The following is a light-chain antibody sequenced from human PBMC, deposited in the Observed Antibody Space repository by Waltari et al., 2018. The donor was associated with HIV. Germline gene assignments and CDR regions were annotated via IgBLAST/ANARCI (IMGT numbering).Light chain of an antibody. CDR1: SPNIGSNY. CDR3: AAWDASLRGV. J-gene: IGLJ1*01. CDR2: RNN. Sequence: QSVLTQPPSASGTPGQRVTIPYSGSSPNIGSNYVYWYQQLPGTAPKLLIYRNNQRPSGVPDRFSGSKSGTSASLAISGLRSEDEADYYCAAWDASLRGVFGTGTKVTVL. V-gene: IGLV1-47*01.